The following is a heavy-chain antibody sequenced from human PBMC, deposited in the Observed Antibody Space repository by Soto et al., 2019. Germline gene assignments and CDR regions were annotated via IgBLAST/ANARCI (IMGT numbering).Heavy chain of an antibody. Sequence: QVQLQQWGAGLLKPSETLSLTCAVYGGSFSGYYWSWIRQPPGKGLEWIGEINHSGSTNYNPSLKSRVTISVDTSKKQFSQKLSSVTAADRAVYYCASRSAAGPWGQGTLVTIFS. CDR2: INHSGST. J-gene: IGHJ5*02. V-gene: IGHV4-34*01. CDR3: ASRSAAGP. CDR1: GGSFSGYY. D-gene: IGHD6-25*01.